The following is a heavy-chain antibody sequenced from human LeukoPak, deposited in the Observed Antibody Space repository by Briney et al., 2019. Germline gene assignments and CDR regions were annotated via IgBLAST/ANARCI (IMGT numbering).Heavy chain of an antibody. D-gene: IGHD5-12*01. CDR1: GGSISSYY. CDR3: ARGGYSGYDESFDY. J-gene: IGHJ4*02. Sequence: TSETLSLTCTVSGGSISSYYWSWIRQPPGKGLEWIGYIYYSGSTNYNPSLKSRVTISVDTSKNQFSLKLSSVTAADTAVYYCARGGYSGYDESFDYWGQGTLVTVSS. V-gene: IGHV4-59*01. CDR2: IYYSGST.